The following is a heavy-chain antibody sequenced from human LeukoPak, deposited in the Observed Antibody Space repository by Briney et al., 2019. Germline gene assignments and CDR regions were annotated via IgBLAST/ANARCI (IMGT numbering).Heavy chain of an antibody. CDR2: IYYSGST. Sequence: PSETLSLTCTVSGGSISSGGYYWSWIRQHPGKGLEWIGYIYYSGSTYYNPSLKSRVTISVDTSKNQFSLKLSSVTAADTAVYYCARAQPTVTLYYFDYWGQGTLVTVSS. CDR3: ARAQPTVTLYYFDY. V-gene: IGHV4-31*03. J-gene: IGHJ4*02. CDR1: GGSISSGGYY. D-gene: IGHD4-17*01.